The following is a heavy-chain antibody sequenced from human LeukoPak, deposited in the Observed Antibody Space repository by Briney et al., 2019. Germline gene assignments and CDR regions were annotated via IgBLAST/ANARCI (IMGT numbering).Heavy chain of an antibody. J-gene: IGHJ4*02. CDR2: ISYDGSNK. D-gene: IGHD3-22*01. V-gene: IGHV3-30*03. Sequence: GGSLRLSCAASGFTFSSYGMHWVRQAPGKGLEWVAVISYDGSNKYYADSVKGRFTISRDNSKNTLYLQMNSLRAEDTAVYYCARDIYYDSSGYYGSVYWGQGTLVTVSS. CDR1: GFTFSSYG. CDR3: ARDIYYDSSGYYGSVY.